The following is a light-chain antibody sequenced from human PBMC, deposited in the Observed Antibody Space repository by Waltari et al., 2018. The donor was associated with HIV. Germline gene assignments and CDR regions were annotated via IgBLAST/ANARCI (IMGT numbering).Light chain of an antibody. J-gene: IGKJ1*01. Sequence: DIQMSQSPSTLSASVGARVSITCRASHSVRSSLAWYQQTPGKAPKLLIYRASILESGVPSRFSGSGSGTEFTLTISSLQPDDFATYFCQQYNYFPWTFGQGTKVDIK. V-gene: IGKV1-5*03. CDR1: HSVRSS. CDR3: QQYNYFPWT. CDR2: RAS.